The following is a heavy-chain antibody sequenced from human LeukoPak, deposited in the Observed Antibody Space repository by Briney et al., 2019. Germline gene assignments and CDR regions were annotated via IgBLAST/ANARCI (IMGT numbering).Heavy chain of an antibody. D-gene: IGHD2-2*02. V-gene: IGHV3-21*01. Sequence: GGSLRLSCAASGFTFSSYSMNWVRQAPGKGLEWVSSISSSSSYIYYADSVKGRFTISRDNAKNSLYLQMNSLRAEDTAVYYCARDRWYCSSTSCYSVRQGWFDPWGQGTLVTVCS. CDR1: GFTFSSYS. J-gene: IGHJ5*02. CDR3: ARDRWYCSSTSCYSVRQGWFDP. CDR2: ISSSSSYI.